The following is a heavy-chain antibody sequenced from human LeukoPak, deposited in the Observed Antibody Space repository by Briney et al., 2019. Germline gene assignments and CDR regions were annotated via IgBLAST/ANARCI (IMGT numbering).Heavy chain of an antibody. J-gene: IGHJ3*02. CDR3: VRDQDGFYYDSRGYYHHDAFDI. Sequence: LSLTCAVYGGSFSGYYWTWIRQPPGKGLEWVSYISSSSGTIYYADSVKGRFTISRDNAKSSLFLQMHSLRAEDTAVYYCVRDQDGFYYDSRGYYHHDAFDIWGQGTMVTVSS. D-gene: IGHD3-22*01. V-gene: IGHV3-11*04. CDR1: GGSFSGYY. CDR2: ISSSSGTI.